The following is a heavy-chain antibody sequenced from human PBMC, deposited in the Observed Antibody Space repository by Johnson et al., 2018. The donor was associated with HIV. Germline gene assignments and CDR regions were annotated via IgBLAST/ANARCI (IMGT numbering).Heavy chain of an antibody. Sequence: QVHLVESGGGVVQPGRSLRLSCAASGFSFSDYAMHWVRQAPGKGLEWVAVISYDGSSKFYPNSLKGRFTISRDNSKNTLYLQMNSLRTEDTAVYYCARGVLWFGELLEAFDIWGQGTMVTVSS. J-gene: IGHJ3*02. CDR2: ISYDGSSK. D-gene: IGHD3-10*01. V-gene: IGHV3-30*14. CDR3: ARGVLWFGELLEAFDI. CDR1: GFSFSDYA.